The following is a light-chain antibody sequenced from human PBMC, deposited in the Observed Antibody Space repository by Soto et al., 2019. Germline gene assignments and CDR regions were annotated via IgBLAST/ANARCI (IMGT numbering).Light chain of an antibody. J-gene: IGLJ1*01. CDR2: DVT. CDR1: SSDVGGYNY. Sequence: QSALTQPASVSGSPGQSITISCTGTSSDVGGYNYVSWYQHHPGKAPKLIIYDVTNRPSGVSNPFSGSKSGNTASLTISGLLSEDEADYYCSSYTTSNTRQIVFGTGTKLTVL. V-gene: IGLV2-14*03. CDR3: SSYTTSNTRQIV.